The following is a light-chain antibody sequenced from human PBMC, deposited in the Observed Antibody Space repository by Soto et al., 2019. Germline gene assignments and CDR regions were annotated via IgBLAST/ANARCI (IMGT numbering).Light chain of an antibody. CDR3: SSYTTSSTLL. CDR1: SSDVGGYDY. J-gene: IGLJ2*01. Sequence: QSALTQPASVSGSPGQSIAISCTGTSSDVGGYDYVSWYQHHTGKAPKLIIHDVNNRPSGVSNRFSGSKSGNTASLTISGLQAEDEADYYCSSYTTSSTLLFGGGTKVTVL. CDR2: DVN. V-gene: IGLV2-14*03.